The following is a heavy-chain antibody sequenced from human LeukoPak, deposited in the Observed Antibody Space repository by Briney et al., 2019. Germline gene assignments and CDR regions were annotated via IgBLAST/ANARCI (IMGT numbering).Heavy chain of an antibody. Sequence: SETLSLTCAVYGGSFSGYYWSWIRQPPGKGLEWIGEINHSGSTNYNPSFKSRVTISVDTSKNQFSLKLSSVTAADTAVYYCARTRITIFGVVTPYYFDYWGQGTLVTVSS. CDR3: ARTRITIFGVVTPYYFDY. V-gene: IGHV4-34*01. CDR2: INHSGST. CDR1: GGSFSGYY. D-gene: IGHD3-3*01. J-gene: IGHJ4*02.